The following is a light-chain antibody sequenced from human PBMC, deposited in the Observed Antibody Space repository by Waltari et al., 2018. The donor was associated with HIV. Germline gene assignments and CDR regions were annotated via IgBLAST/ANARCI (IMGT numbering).Light chain of an antibody. CDR1: SSDDGGYNS. V-gene: IGLV2-23*02. CDR3: CSYASTSTYV. J-gene: IGLJ1*01. Sequence: QSALTQPASVSGSPGQSITISCTVTSSDDGGYNSVSWYQQYPGKAPKLMIYNVSKRPSWVSNRFSGSKSGNTASLTISGLQAEDEADYYCCSYASTSTYVFGTGTKVTVL. CDR2: NVS.